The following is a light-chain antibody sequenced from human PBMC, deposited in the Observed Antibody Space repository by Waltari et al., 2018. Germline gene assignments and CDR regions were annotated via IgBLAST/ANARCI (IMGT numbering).Light chain of an antibody. J-gene: IGKJ2*01. CDR2: GAS. CDR3: QQYGSSPYT. V-gene: IGKV3-20*01. Sequence: EIVLTQSPATLSLSPGDRATLPCRSSQSVRSSYLAWYQQKPGQAPRLLIYGASSRATGIPDRVSGSGSGTDFALTISRLEPEDFAVYYCQQYGSSPYTFGQGTKLEIK. CDR1: QSVRSSY.